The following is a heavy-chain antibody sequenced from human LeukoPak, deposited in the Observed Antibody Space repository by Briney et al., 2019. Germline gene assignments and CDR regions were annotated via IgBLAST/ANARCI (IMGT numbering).Heavy chain of an antibody. V-gene: IGHV1-2*02. CDR2: IDPNSGGR. Sequence: ASVKVSCKPSGYSFYDFYIHWVRQAPGHGLEWMGWIDPNSGGRNYAQKFQGRVTMTRDTSSSTAYMVLSSLTSDDTAVYYCARGGCSGGSCYSSWFDPWGRGTLVSVSS. J-gene: IGHJ5*02. CDR3: ARGGCSGGSCYSSWFDP. D-gene: IGHD2-15*01. CDR1: GYSFYDFY.